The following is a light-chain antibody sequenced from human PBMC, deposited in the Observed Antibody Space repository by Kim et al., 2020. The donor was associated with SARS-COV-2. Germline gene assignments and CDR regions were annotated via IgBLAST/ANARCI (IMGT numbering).Light chain of an antibody. CDR2: AAS. CDR3: QQLNTYPLT. Sequence: IQLTQSPSSLSASVGDRVTITCRASQGIGNHLAWYQQKPGKAPKLLIYAASTLQSGVLSRFSGSGSGTDFTLTITSLQPGDFATYYCQQLNTYPLTFGGGTKVDIK. J-gene: IGKJ4*01. V-gene: IGKV1-9*01. CDR1: QGIGNH.